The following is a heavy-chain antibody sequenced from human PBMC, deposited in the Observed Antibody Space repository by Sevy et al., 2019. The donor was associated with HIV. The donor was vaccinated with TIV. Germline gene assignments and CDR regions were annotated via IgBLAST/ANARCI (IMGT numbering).Heavy chain of an antibody. CDR1: GFTFSSYG. Sequence: RGSLRLSCAASGFTFSSYGMHWVRQAPGKGLEWVAVIWYDGSNKYYADSVKGRFTISRDNSKNTLYLQMNSLRAEDTAVYYCAKDNFSRRRDGYNYLFDYWGQGTLVTVSS. D-gene: IGHD5-12*01. J-gene: IGHJ4*02. CDR3: AKDNFSRRRDGYNYLFDY. V-gene: IGHV3-33*06. CDR2: IWYDGSNK.